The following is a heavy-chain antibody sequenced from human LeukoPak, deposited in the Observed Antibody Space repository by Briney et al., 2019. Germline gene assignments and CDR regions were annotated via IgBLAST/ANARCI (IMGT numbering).Heavy chain of an antibody. J-gene: IGHJ4*02. V-gene: IGHV3-30-3*01. CDR2: ISYDGSNK. Sequence: GGSLRLSCAASGFTFSSYAMHWVHQAPGKGLEWVAVISYDGSNKYYADSVKGRFTISRDNSKNTLYLQMNSLRAEDTAVYYCARDLRYFDWVDYWGQGTLVTVSS. CDR3: ARDLRYFDWVDY. D-gene: IGHD3-9*01. CDR1: GFTFSSYA.